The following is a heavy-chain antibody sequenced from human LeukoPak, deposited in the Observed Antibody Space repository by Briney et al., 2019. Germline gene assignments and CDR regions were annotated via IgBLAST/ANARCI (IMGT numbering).Heavy chain of an antibody. CDR3: ARGDYSSGWYGSAEYFQH. D-gene: IGHD6-19*01. J-gene: IGHJ1*01. CDR2: ISPDGRTT. CDR1: GFTFSNNW. Sequence: GGSLRLSCAASGFTFSNNWMHWVRHAPGKGLVWVSRISPDGRTTTYADSVKGRLTISRDNAKNSLYLQMNSLRAEDTAVYYCARGDYSSGWYGSAEYFQHWGRGTLVTVSS. V-gene: IGHV3-74*01.